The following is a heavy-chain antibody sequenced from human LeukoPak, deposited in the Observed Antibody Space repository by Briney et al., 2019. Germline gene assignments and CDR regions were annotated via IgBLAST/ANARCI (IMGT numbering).Heavy chain of an antibody. Sequence: SETLSLTCTVSGGSISSSSYYWGWIRQPPRKGLEWIGSIYYSGSTYYNPSLKSRVTISVDTSKNQFSLKLSSVTAADTAVYYCAREGLIVATKYYYMDVWGKGTTVTVSS. D-gene: IGHD5-12*01. CDR3: AREGLIVATKYYYMDV. J-gene: IGHJ6*03. CDR2: IYYSGST. CDR1: GGSISSSSYY. V-gene: IGHV4-39*07.